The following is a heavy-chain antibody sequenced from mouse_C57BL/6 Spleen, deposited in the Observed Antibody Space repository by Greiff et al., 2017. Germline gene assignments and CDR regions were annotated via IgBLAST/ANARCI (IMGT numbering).Heavy chain of an antibody. J-gene: IGHJ4*01. V-gene: IGHV1-82*01. CDR2: IYPGDGDT. CDR1: GYAFSSSW. Sequence: VQRVESGPELVKPGASVKISCKASGYAFSSSWMNWVKQRPGKGLEWIGRIYPGDGDTNYNGKFKGKATLTADKSSSTAYMQLSSLTSEDSAVYFCARWDLGGAMDYWGQGTSVTVSS. CDR3: ARWDLGGAMDY. D-gene: IGHD4-1*01.